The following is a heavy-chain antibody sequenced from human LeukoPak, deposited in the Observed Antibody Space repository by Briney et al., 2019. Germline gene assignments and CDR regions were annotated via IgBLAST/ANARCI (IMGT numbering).Heavy chain of an antibody. CDR1: GGTFSSYA. V-gene: IGHV1-69*13. J-gene: IGHJ3*02. CDR2: IIPIFGTA. D-gene: IGHD2-21*01. CDR3: ARSVIVSGAFDI. Sequence: SVKVSCKASGGTFSSYAISWVRQAPGQGLEWMGGIIPIFGTANYAQKFQGRITITADESTSTAYMELSSLRSEDTAVYYCARSVIVSGAFDIWGQGTMVTVSS.